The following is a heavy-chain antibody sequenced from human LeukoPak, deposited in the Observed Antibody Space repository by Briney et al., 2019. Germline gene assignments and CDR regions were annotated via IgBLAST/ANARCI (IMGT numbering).Heavy chain of an antibody. J-gene: IGHJ4*02. Sequence: GESLKISCKGSGYSFTSYWIGWVRQPPGRGLEWMGIMYPGGSDIRYSPSFQGQVTISADKSISTGYLQWSSLKASDTAMYYCATSPHGYADYWGQGTLVTVSS. CDR3: ATSPHGYADY. D-gene: IGHD5-18*01. V-gene: IGHV5-51*01. CDR1: GYSFTSYW. CDR2: MYPGGSDI.